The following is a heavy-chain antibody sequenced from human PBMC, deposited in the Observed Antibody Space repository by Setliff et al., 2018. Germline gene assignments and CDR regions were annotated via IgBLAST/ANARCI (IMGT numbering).Heavy chain of an antibody. V-gene: IGHV1-18*01. J-gene: IGHJ6*03. CDR2: IRVHNGDT. CDR1: GYVFTSYG. Sequence: GASVKVSCKAPGYVFTSYGISWVRQAPGQGLEWMGWIRVHNGDTKFAQRFQGRITMTADTSTKTAFMELTSLRSDDTAVYYCATLSFYYYYMDVWGKGTSVTVSS. D-gene: IGHD3-10*01. CDR3: ATLSFYYYYMDV.